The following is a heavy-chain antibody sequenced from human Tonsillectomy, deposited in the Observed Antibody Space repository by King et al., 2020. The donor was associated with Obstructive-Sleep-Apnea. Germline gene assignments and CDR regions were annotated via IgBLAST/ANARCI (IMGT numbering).Heavy chain of an antibody. CDR3: ARGQVPAAIGIYYGMDV. CDR1: GYTFTSYD. J-gene: IGHJ6*02. CDR2: ISAYNGNS. D-gene: IGHD2-2*01. Sequence: QLVQSGAEVKKPGASVKVSCKASGYTFTSYDISWVRQAPGQGLEWMGWISAYNGNSNYAQKLQGKVTMTTDTSTSTAYMELRSLRSDDTAVYYCARGQVPAAIGIYYGMDVWGQGTTVTVSS. V-gene: IGHV1-18*01.